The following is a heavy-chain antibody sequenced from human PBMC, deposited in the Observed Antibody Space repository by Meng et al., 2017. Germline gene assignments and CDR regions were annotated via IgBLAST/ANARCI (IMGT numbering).Heavy chain of an antibody. CDR2: IYHSGST. CDR1: GGSIRSSNW. J-gene: IGHJ4*02. CDR3: ARDRGAVAGTNFDY. Sequence: QVPPQEAGPGPVKPSGTLSLPRAVPGGSIRSSNWWSWVRQPPGKGLEWIGEIYHSGSTNYNPSLKSRVTISVDKSKNQFSLKLSSVTAADTAVYYCARDRGAVAGTNFDYWGQGTLVTVSS. D-gene: IGHD6-19*01. V-gene: IGHV4-4*02.